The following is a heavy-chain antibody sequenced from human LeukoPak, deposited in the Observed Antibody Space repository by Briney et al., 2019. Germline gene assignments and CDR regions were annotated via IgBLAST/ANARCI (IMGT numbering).Heavy chain of an antibody. Sequence: GGSLRLSCAASGFTFDDYGMSWVRQAPGKGLEWVSGINWNGGSTGYADSVKGRFTISRDNAKNSLYLQMNSLRAEDTALYYCARIRFYYHRGPDLDLYYFDYWGQGTLVTVSS. CDR1: GFTFDDYG. CDR3: ARIRFYYHRGPDLDLYYFDY. V-gene: IGHV3-20*04. J-gene: IGHJ4*02. CDR2: INWNGGST. D-gene: IGHD3-22*01.